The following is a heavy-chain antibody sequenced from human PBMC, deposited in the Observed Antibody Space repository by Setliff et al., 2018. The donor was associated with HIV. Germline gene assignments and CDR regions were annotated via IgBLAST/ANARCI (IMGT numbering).Heavy chain of an antibody. CDR3: ARGGVGATPDQ. V-gene: IGHV3-13*01. CDR2: IGTAGDT. Sequence: GGSLRLSCAASGFTFSSYDMHWVRQATGKGLEWVSAIGTAGDTYYPGSVKGRFTISRENAKNSLYLQMNSLRAGDTAVYYCARGGVGATPDQWGQGTLVTVS. CDR1: GFTFSSYD. D-gene: IGHD1-26*01. J-gene: IGHJ4*02.